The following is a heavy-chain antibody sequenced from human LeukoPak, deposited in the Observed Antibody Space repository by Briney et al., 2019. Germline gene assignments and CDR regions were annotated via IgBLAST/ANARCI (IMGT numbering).Heavy chain of an antibody. V-gene: IGHV3-30*02. J-gene: IGHJ5*02. CDR2: IRYDGSNK. CDR3: AKDRCVAAGCNWFDP. D-gene: IGHD6-13*01. CDR1: GFTFSSYG. Sequence: GGSLRLSCAASGFTFSSYGMHWVRQAPGKGLEWVAFIRYDGSNKYYADSVKGRFTISRDNSKNTLYLQMNSLRAEETAVYYCAKDRCVAAGCNWFDPWGQGTLVTVSS.